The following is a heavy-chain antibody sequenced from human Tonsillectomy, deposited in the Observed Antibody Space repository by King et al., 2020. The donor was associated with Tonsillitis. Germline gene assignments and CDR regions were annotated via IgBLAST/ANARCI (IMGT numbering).Heavy chain of an antibody. D-gene: IGHD5-18*01. Sequence: VQLVESGGDLVQPGGSLRLSCAASGFTFSTSWMHWVRHTPGKGLVWVSYINSDGTTTTYADSVKGRFTISRDNAKNTVYLQMNRLRPEDTAVYYCARDVSYSYALWGQGTLVTVSS. V-gene: IGHV3-74*01. CDR3: ARDVSYSYAL. CDR2: INSDGTTT. CDR1: GFTFSTSW. J-gene: IGHJ4*02.